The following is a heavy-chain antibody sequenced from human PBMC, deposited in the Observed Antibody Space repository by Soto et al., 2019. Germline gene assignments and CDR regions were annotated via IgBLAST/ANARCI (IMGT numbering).Heavy chain of an antibody. D-gene: IGHD2-2*01. J-gene: IGHJ5*02. V-gene: IGHV4-31*03. CDR1: GGSIRSGGYY. Sequence: QVQLQESGPGLVKPSQTLSLTCTVSGGSIRSGGYYWTWIRQHPGKGLEWIGYIYYTGSTYYNPSLKSRVTISVDTSKNQFSLKLSSVTAAATAVYYCARASLGYCSSTSCRSNWFDPWGQGTLVTVSS. CDR3: ARASLGYCSSTSCRSNWFDP. CDR2: IYYTGST.